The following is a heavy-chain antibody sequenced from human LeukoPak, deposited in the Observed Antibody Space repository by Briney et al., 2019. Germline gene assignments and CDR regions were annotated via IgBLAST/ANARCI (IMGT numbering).Heavy chain of an antibody. CDR3: AKDGYPNSAGTTYFDY. CDR2: IRYDGSDK. V-gene: IGHV3-30*02. Sequence: PGGSLRLSCAASGFTLSTYGMHWVRQAPGKGLEWVAFIRYDGSDKFYGDSVKGRFTTSRDNSKNTLYLQMNSLRAEDTAVYYCAKDGYPNSAGTTYFDYWGQGTLVTVSS. D-gene: IGHD1-7*01. CDR1: GFTLSTYG. J-gene: IGHJ4*02.